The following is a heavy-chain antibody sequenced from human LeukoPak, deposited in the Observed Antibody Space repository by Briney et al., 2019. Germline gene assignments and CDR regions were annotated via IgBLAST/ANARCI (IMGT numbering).Heavy chain of an antibody. V-gene: IGHV4-39*07. J-gene: IGHJ4*02. D-gene: IGHD6-19*01. CDR2: INHSGST. CDR3: ARGFSSGWPRGGYYFDY. Sequence: SETLSLTCTVSGGSISSGSYYWSWIRQPPGKGLEWIGEINHSGSTNYNPSLKSRVTISVDTSKNQFSLKLSSVTAADTAVYYCARGFSSGWPRGGYYFDYWGQGTLVTVSS. CDR1: GGSISSGSYY.